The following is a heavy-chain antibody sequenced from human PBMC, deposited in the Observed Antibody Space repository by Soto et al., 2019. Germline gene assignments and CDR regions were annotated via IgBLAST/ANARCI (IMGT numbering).Heavy chain of an antibody. D-gene: IGHD2-15*01. CDR2: ISSSNRTV. Sequence: GGSLRLSCAASGFTFRSYSMNWVRQAPGKGLEWVSYISSSNRTVNYADSVKGRFIISRDNAKNSLYLQMHSLRDEDTAVYYCAREGWPLLQTGMDVWGQGTRSPSP. CDR1: GFTFRSYS. J-gene: IGHJ6*02. CDR3: AREGWPLLQTGMDV. V-gene: IGHV3-48*02.